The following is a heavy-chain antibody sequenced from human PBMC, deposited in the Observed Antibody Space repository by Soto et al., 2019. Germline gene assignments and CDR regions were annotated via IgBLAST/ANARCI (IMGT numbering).Heavy chain of an antibody. CDR3: ATAYFVWSSEQPYYFDY. CDR1: GFTFSNYA. D-gene: IGHD3-16*01. J-gene: IGHJ4*02. V-gene: IGHV3-23*01. Sequence: EVQLLDSGGGLVQPGGSLRLSCAASGFTFSNYAMTWVRQGPGKGLEWVSGISGSGGRSYYADSVKGRFTISRDNSKSTLYLHMNSLRAEDTAVYYCATAYFVWSSEQPYYFDYWGQGTLVTVSS. CDR2: ISGSGGRS.